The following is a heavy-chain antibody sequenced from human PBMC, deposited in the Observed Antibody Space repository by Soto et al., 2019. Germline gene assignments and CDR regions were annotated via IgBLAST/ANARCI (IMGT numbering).Heavy chain of an antibody. CDR3: ARTIAVAGHYGMDV. Sequence: ASVKVSCKASGYTFTSCAMNWVRQAPGQGLEWTGWINTNTGNPTYAQGFTGRFVFSLDTSVSTAYLQICSLKAEDTAVYYCARTIAVAGHYGMDVWGQGTTVTVSS. V-gene: IGHV7-4-1*01. D-gene: IGHD6-19*01. CDR2: INTNTGNP. J-gene: IGHJ6*02. CDR1: GYTFTSCA.